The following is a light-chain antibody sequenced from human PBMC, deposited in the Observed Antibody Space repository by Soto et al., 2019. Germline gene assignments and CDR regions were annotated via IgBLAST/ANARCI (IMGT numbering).Light chain of an antibody. CDR1: SSDVGGYNY. CDR3: SSYSGTIHYVL. J-gene: IGLJ2*01. CDR2: DVT. Sequence: QSALTQPASVSGSPGQSITISCTGTSSDVGGYNYVSWYQQEPGKAPKVIIYDVTNRPSGVSNRFSGSKSGNTASLTISGLQAEDEADYYCSSYSGTIHYVLFGGGTKVTVL. V-gene: IGLV2-14*01.